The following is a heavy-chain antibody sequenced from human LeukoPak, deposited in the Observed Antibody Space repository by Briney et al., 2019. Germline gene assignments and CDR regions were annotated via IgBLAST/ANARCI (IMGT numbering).Heavy chain of an antibody. D-gene: IGHD2-15*01. J-gene: IGHJ4*02. CDR1: GFTFSSYG. CDR3: ARVNCSGGSCYHDY. CDR2: IWYDGSNK. V-gene: IGHV3-33*01. Sequence: GGSLRLSCAASGFTFSSYGMHWVRQAPGKRLEWVAVIWYDGSNKYYADSVKGRFTISRDNSKNTLYLQMNSLRAEDTAVYYCARVNCSGGSCYHDYWGQGTLVTVSS.